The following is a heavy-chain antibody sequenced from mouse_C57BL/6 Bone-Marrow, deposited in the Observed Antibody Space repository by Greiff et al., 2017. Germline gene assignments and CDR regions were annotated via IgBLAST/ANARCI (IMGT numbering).Heavy chain of an antibody. Sequence: EVQLQQSGPELVKPGASVKISCKASGYTFTDYYMNWVKQSHGKSLEWIGDINPNNGGTSYNQKFKGKATLTVDKSSSTAYMELRSLTSEDSAVYYCARRTTVVGGDLMDYWGQGTSVTVSS. CDR3: ARRTTVVGGDLMDY. CDR1: GYTFTDYY. D-gene: IGHD1-1*01. CDR2: INPNNGGT. J-gene: IGHJ4*01. V-gene: IGHV1-26*01.